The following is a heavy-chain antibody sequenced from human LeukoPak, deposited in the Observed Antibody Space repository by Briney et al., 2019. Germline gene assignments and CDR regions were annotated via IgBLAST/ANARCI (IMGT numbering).Heavy chain of an antibody. Sequence: SETLSLTCTVSGYSISSGYYWGWIRQPPGKGLEWIGSIYHSGSTYYNPSLKSRVTISVDTSKNQFSLKLSSVTAADTAVYYCARGKLKFDPWGQGTLVTVSS. CDR2: IYHSGST. CDR1: GYSISSGYY. J-gene: IGHJ5*02. CDR3: ARGKLKFDP. V-gene: IGHV4-38-2*02.